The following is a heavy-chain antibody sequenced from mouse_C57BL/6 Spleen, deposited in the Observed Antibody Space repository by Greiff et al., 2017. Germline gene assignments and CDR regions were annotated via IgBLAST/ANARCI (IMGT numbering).Heavy chain of an antibody. CDR3: ARAAQATYYAMDY. J-gene: IGHJ4*01. CDR2: ISYDGSN. D-gene: IGHD3-2*02. Sequence: EVQVVESGPGLVKPSQSLSLTCSVTGYSITSGYYWNWIRQFPGNKLEWMGYISYDGSNNYNPSLKNRISITRDTSKNQFFLKLNSVTTEDTATYYCARAAQATYYAMDYWGQGTSVTVSS. CDR1: GYSITSGYY. V-gene: IGHV3-6*01.